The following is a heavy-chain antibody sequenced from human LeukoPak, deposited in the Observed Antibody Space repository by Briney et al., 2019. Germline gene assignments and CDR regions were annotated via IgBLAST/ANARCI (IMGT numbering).Heavy chain of an antibody. V-gene: IGHV4-38-2*02. J-gene: IGHJ4*02. CDR2: IYHSGST. Sequence: SETLSLTCTVPGYSISSGYYWDWIRQPPGKGLEWIGSIYHSGSTNYNPSLKSRVTISVDKSKNQFSLKLSSVTAADTAVYYCARTGQRANYFDYWGQGTLVTVSS. CDR3: ARTGQRANYFDY. CDR1: GYSISSGYY. D-gene: IGHD1-1*01.